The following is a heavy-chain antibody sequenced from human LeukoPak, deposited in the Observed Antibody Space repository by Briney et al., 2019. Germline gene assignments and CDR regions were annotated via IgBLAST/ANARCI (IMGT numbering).Heavy chain of an antibody. Sequence: ASVKVSCKASGYTFTSYDINWVRQATGQGLEWMGWMNPNSGNTGYAQKFQGRVTMTRNTSISTAYMELSSLRSEDTAVYYCTRPGGAVTGTQFDYWGQGTLVTVSS. CDR1: GYTFTSYD. J-gene: IGHJ4*02. CDR3: TRPGGAVTGTQFDY. D-gene: IGHD6-13*01. CDR2: MNPNSGNT. V-gene: IGHV1-8*01.